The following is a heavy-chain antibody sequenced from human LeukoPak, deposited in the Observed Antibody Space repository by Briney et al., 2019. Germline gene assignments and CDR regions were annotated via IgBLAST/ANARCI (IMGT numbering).Heavy chain of an antibody. J-gene: IGHJ4*02. Sequence: GGSLRLSCAASGSTFSSYAMSWVRQAPGKGLEWVSVISASGGSAYYTDSVKGRFTISRDDSKDTLYLQMNSLRAEDTAVYYCAKDYTVTTRGYFEWWGQGTLVTVSS. CDR2: ISASGGSA. V-gene: IGHV3-23*01. D-gene: IGHD4-17*01. CDR1: GSTFSSYA. CDR3: AKDYTVTTRGYFEW.